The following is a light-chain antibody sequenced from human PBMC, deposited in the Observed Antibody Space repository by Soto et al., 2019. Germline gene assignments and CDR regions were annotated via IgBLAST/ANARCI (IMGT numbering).Light chain of an antibody. J-gene: IGKJ2*01. Sequence: EIVFTQSPGTPSLSPGEGATLSCRASQNVTGTNLAWYQQRAGQAPRLLIYDAVRRATGIPDRFSGSGSGTDFTLTISRLEPEDFAVYYCHQYGSSLGTFGQGTKVDIK. CDR2: DAV. CDR1: QNVTGTN. V-gene: IGKV3-20*01. CDR3: HQYGSSLGT.